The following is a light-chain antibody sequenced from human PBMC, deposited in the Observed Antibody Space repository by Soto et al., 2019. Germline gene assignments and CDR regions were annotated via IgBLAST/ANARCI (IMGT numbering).Light chain of an antibody. V-gene: IGKV3-20*01. Sequence: EIVLTQSPGTLSLSPGERATLSCRASQSVTSNYLAWYQQKPGRAPGLLIYDTSTRASGVPDRFSGSGSGTEFTLTISRLEPEDFAVYYCQQYGTSPQTFDQGTKVDFK. CDR2: DTS. CDR3: QQYGTSPQT. J-gene: IGKJ1*01. CDR1: QSVTSNY.